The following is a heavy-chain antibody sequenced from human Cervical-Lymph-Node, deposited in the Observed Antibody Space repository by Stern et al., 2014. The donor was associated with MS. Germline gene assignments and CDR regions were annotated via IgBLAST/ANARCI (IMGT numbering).Heavy chain of an antibody. CDR2: INHRGNT. J-gene: IGHJ5*02. V-gene: IGHV4-34*01. Sequence: QVQLQQWGAGLLKPSETLSLTCAVYGGSFSGYYWSWISQSPGKGLEWIGEINHRGNTNYNPSLKSRVTISADTSRSQFSLKLGSVTAADTAVYYCARYTVRDWFDPWGQGTLVIVSS. CDR3: ARYTVRDWFDP. CDR1: GGSFSGYY. D-gene: IGHD4-17*01.